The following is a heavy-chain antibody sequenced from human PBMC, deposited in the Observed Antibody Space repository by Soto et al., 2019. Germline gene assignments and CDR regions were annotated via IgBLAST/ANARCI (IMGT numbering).Heavy chain of an antibody. CDR3: AGRSSVAIVQVYFGEISNYNWFDP. V-gene: IGHV4-39*01. CDR2: TYHSGST. D-gene: IGHD3-10*01. Sequence: QLQLQESGPGLVKPSETLSLTCTVSNGSISSAIYYWGWIRQPPGKGLEWIGSTYHSGSTYYNPSLQGRVTFSVDPSKNQLSLKLSAVTAADPAVYFGAGRSSVAIVQVYFGEISNYNWFDPWGQGTLVTVSS. J-gene: IGHJ5*02. CDR1: NGSISSAIYY.